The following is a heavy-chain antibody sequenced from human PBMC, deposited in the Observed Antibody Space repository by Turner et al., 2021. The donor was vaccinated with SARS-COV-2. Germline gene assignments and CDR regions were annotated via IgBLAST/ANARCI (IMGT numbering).Heavy chain of an antibody. CDR3: ARGGYCSSTSCSPYWYFDL. D-gene: IGHD2-2*01. CDR2: MNPYSGST. Sequence: QVQLLQSGAEVTKPVAPVTVSSPASGYTFTSYDLNWVRQATGQGLEWMGWMNPYSGSTSYAQNFQGRVTITRNTSKSTAYMELSSLRSEDTAVYYCARGGYCSSTSCSPYWYFDLWGRGTLVTVSS. J-gene: IGHJ2*01. V-gene: IGHV1-8*03. CDR1: GYTFTSYD.